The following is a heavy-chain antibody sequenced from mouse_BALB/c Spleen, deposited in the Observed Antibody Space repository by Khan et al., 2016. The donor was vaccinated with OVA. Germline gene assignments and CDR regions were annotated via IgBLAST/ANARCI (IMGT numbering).Heavy chain of an antibody. V-gene: IGHV3-8*02. CDR1: GDSITSGY. D-gene: IGHD2-12*01. CDR3: ARSNYRDAFVY. Sequence: VQLKESGPSLVKPSQTLSLTCSVTGDSITSGYWNWIRKFPGNKLEYMGYIIYTGYTYYNPSLLSRISITRHTSKNQYYLQLNSVTDEDTATYYGARSNYRDAFVYWGQGTLVTVSA. CDR2: IIYTGYT. J-gene: IGHJ3*01.